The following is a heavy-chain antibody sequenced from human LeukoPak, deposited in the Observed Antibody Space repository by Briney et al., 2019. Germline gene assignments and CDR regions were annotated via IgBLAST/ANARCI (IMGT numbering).Heavy chain of an antibody. J-gene: IGHJ4*02. V-gene: IGHV3-43*02. CDR3: ARESETSGWYDY. Sequence: GGSLRLSCAAPGFIFAIHWVRQAPGKGLEWVSLISGDGGSTFYADSVRGRFAISRDNTRKSLSLQMSSLRSEDTALYYCARESETSGWYDYWGQGTLVTVSS. CDR2: ISGDGGST. CDR1: GFIFA. D-gene: IGHD6-19*01.